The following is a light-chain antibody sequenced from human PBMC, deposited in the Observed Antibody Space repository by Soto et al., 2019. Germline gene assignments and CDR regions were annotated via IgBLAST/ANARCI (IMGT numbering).Light chain of an antibody. CDR1: SSDVGGYTY. V-gene: IGLV2-14*01. CDR2: DVS. CDR3: SSYTSSSTVI. J-gene: IGLJ2*01. Sequence: QSALTQPASVSGSPGQSITISCTGTSSDVGGYTYVSWYQQHPGKAPKLMIYDVSNRPSGVFNRFSGSKSGNTASLTISGLQAEDEADYYCSSYTSSSTVIFGGGTKLTVL.